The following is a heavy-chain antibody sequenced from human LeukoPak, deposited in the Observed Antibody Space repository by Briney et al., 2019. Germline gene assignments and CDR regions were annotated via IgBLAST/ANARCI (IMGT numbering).Heavy chain of an antibody. CDR1: GGTFSSYA. V-gene: IGHV1-69*05. J-gene: IGHJ3*02. CDR2: IIPIFGTA. D-gene: IGHD3-3*02. CDR3: ASPPPHFWSGPYQPDDAFDI. Sequence: SVKVSCKASGGTFSSYAISWVRQAPGQGLEWMGGIIPIFGTANYAQKFQGRVTITTDESTSTAYMELSSLRSEDTAVYYCASPPPHFWSGPYQPDDAFDIWGQGTMVTVSS.